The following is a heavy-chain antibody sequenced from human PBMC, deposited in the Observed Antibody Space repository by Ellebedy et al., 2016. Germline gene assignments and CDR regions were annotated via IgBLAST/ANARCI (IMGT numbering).Heavy chain of an antibody. V-gene: IGHV3-53*01. Sequence: GESLKISCAASGFSVSSNYMSWVRQAPGRGLEWVSVIYSSGNTYYADSVKGRFTISRDNSKNTLYLQMNSLRAEDTAVYYCARATRSSSSLLDAFDIWGQGTMVTVSS. CDR1: GFSVSSNY. CDR2: IYSSGNT. CDR3: ARATRSSSSLLDAFDI. D-gene: IGHD6-6*01. J-gene: IGHJ3*02.